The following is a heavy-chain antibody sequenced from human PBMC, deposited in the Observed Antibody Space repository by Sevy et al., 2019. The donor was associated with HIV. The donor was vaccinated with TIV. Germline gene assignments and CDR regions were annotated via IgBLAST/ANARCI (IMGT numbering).Heavy chain of an antibody. D-gene: IGHD3-16*01. CDR1: GGSFSNSD. CDR2: IIPRFGTA. Sequence: ASVKVSCKVSGGSFSNSDVIWVRQAPGQGLEWMGRIIPRFGTANYAQRFQGRVTITADESTRTVFMELSRLRSEDTALFYCARVGGAREGYDYVGSSFIGHWGQGTLVTVSS. J-gene: IGHJ4*02. V-gene: IGHV1-69*13. CDR3: ARVGGAREGYDYVGSSFIGH.